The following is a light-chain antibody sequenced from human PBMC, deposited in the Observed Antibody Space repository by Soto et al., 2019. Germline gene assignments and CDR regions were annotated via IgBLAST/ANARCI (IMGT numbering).Light chain of an antibody. J-gene: IGLJ3*02. Sequence: QLVRTQSPSASASLGASVKLTCTLSRGHSSYAIAWHQQQPEKGPRYLMKLNSDGSHSKGDGIPDRFSGSSSGAERDLTISSLQSEDEADYYCQTWGTGIWVFGGGTQLTGL. CDR3: QTWGTGIWV. CDR2: LNSDGSH. V-gene: IGLV4-69*01. CDR1: RGHSSYA.